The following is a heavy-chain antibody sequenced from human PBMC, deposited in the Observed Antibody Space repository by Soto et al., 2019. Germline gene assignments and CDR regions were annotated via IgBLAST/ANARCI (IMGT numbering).Heavy chain of an antibody. CDR3: ARRGYYFDY. V-gene: IGHV3-11*01. CDR1: EFTFSDYS. CDR2: IRSSGTWI. J-gene: IGHJ4*02. Sequence: QVQLVGSGGGLAKPGGSLRLSCAVSEFTFSDYSMNWLRQAPGKGLEWVSHIRSSGTWIHYADSVKGRFTISRDNAKNSLYLQMDSLRAEDTAVYYCARRGYYFDYWGQGTLVTVSS.